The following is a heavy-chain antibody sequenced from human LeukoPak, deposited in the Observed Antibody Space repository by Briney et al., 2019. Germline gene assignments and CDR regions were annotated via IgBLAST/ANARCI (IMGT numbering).Heavy chain of an antibody. CDR3: ARDRHNIAAAEDPLGVGDY. CDR1: GYTFTSYG. CDR2: ISAYNGNT. J-gene: IGHJ4*02. V-gene: IGHV1-18*01. Sequence: GASVKVSCKASGYTFTSYGISWVRQAPGQGLEWMGWISAYNGNTNYAQKLQGRVTMTTDTSTRTAYMELRSLRSDDTAVYYCARDRHNIAAAEDPLGVGDYWGQGTLVTVSS. D-gene: IGHD6-13*01.